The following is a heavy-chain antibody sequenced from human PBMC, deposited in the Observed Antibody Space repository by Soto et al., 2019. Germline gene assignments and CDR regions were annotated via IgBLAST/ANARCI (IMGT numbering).Heavy chain of an antibody. V-gene: IGHV1-18*01. CDR1: GYSFTRYG. J-gene: IGHJ6*02. Sequence: QVQLVQSGAEVKNPGASVKVSCKASGYSFTRYGIGWARQAPGQGLEWMGWINAYNGNTNYAQNLQGRLTLTTDTSTTTAYMEWRSLRSNDTAIYYCAMVDVYVTPYQQDVWAQGATVNVSS. D-gene: IGHD3-16*01. CDR3: AMVDVYVTPYQQDV. CDR2: INAYNGNT.